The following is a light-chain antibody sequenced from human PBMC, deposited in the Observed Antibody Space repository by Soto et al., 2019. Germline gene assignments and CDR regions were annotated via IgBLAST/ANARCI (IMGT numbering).Light chain of an antibody. Sequence: QSALTQPASVSGSPGQSITISCTGTSSDVGGYNYVSWYQHHPGKAPKLMLYEVSNRPSGVSNRFSGSKSGNTASLTISGLQGEDEADYYCSSYTSSSTRVFGGGTQLTVL. J-gene: IGLJ3*02. CDR1: SSDVGGYNY. CDR3: SSYTSSSTRV. CDR2: EVS. V-gene: IGLV2-14*01.